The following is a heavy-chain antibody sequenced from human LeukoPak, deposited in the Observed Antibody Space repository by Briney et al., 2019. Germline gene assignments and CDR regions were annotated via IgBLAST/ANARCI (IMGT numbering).Heavy chain of an antibody. CDR1: GYTFTGYY. V-gene: IGHV1-2*02. Sequence: ASVKVSCKASGYTFTGYYMHLVRQAPGQGFEWMGWINPNSGGTNYAQKFQGRVTMTRDTSISTAYMELSRLRSDDTALYYCARSRSRDCSSTSCYSYGLDYWGQGTLVTVSS. CDR3: ARSRSRDCSSTSCYSYGLDY. J-gene: IGHJ4*02. CDR2: INPNSGGT. D-gene: IGHD2-2*01.